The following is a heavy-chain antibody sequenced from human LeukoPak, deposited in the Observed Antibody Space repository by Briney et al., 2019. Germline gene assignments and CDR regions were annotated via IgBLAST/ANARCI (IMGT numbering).Heavy chain of an antibody. Sequence: PGGSLRLSCAASGFTFSSYAMSWVRQAPGKGLEWVSAISGSGGSTYYADSVKGRFTISRDNSKNTLYLQMNGLRAEDTAVYYCANSRHTAMVECPDYWGQGTLVTVSS. CDR2: ISGSGGST. CDR1: GFTFSSYA. V-gene: IGHV3-23*01. J-gene: IGHJ4*02. D-gene: IGHD5-18*01. CDR3: ANSRHTAMVECPDY.